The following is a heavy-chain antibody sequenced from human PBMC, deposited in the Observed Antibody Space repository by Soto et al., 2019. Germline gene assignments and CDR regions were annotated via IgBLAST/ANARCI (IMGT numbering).Heavy chain of an antibody. CDR3: ARGETAMAPGLDY. CDR1: GYTFTSYY. V-gene: IGHV1-46*01. D-gene: IGHD5-18*01. Sequence: EASVTVSCQASGYTFTSYYMHWVRQAPGQGLEWMGIINPGGGTTRYAQKFEGRVTMTSDTSTSTVYMELNSLRSEDTAVYYCARGETAMAPGLDYWGQGTLVTVSS. CDR2: INPGGGTT. J-gene: IGHJ4*02.